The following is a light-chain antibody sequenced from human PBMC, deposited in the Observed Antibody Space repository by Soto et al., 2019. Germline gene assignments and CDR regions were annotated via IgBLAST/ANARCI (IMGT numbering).Light chain of an antibody. CDR3: QQSYSTLT. Sequence: DIQMTQSPSSLSASVGDRVTITCRASQSISSHLNWYQQKPGKAPKLLIYAASSLQSGVPSRFSGSGSGTDFTLTISSLPPEDFATYYCQQSYSTLTFGGGTKVEIK. CDR1: QSISSH. CDR2: AAS. J-gene: IGKJ4*01. V-gene: IGKV1-39*01.